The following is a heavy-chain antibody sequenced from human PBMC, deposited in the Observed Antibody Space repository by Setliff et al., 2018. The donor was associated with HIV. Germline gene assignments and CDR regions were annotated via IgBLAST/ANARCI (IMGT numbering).Heavy chain of an antibody. CDR3: ARPITMVRGVLNYYYYYMDV. Sequence: SETLSLTCSVSGGSISSSTDYWGWIRQPPGKGLEWIGTIYYTGNTYYNPSLKSRLTISVDTSKNQFSLKLSSVTAADTAVYYRARPITMVRGVLNYYYYYMDVWGMGTTVTVSS. V-gene: IGHV4-39*01. D-gene: IGHD3-10*01. CDR1: GGSISSSTDY. J-gene: IGHJ6*03. CDR2: IYYTGNT.